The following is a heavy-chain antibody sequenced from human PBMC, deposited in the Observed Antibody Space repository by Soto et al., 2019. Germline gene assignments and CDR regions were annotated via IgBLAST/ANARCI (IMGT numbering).Heavy chain of an antibody. CDR2: INPNSGGT. Sequence: QVQLVQSGAEVKKPGASVKVSCKASGYTFTGYYMHWVRQAPGQGLEWMGWINPNSGGTNYAQKFQGWVTMTRDTSISTAYMELSGLGSDDTAVYYCARSIAAAGTSWGAGDYWGQGTLVTVSS. J-gene: IGHJ4*02. CDR1: GYTFTGYY. D-gene: IGHD6-13*01. V-gene: IGHV1-2*04. CDR3: ARSIAAAGTSWGAGDY.